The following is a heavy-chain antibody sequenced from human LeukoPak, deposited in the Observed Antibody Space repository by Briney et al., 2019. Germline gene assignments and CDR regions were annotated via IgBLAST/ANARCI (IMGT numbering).Heavy chain of an antibody. V-gene: IGHV3-15*01. Sequence: GGSLRLSCAASGFTLSNAWMSCVRQAPGKGVEWVGRIKSKTDGGTTDYAAPVKGRFTISRDDSKDTVSLQMNSVKTEDTAVYYCARANYIWGSFPTALDYWGQGTLVTVSS. CDR3: ARANYIWGSFPTALDY. CDR1: GFTLSNAW. J-gene: IGHJ4*02. CDR2: IKSKTDGGTT. D-gene: IGHD3-16*01.